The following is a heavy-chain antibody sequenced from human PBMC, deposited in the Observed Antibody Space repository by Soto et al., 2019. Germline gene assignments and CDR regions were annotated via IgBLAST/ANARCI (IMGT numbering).Heavy chain of an antibody. Sequence: QVQLVQSGAEVKKPGSSVKVSCKASGGTFSNDAISWVRQAPGQGLEWMVGIITMFGTTIYAQKFQGRVTITADRSTSTAYMELSSLRSEDTAVYFCARDEATNWFDPWGQGTLVNVSS. J-gene: IGHJ5*02. CDR3: ARDEATNWFDP. CDR2: IITMFGTT. V-gene: IGHV1-69*06. CDR1: GGTFSNDA.